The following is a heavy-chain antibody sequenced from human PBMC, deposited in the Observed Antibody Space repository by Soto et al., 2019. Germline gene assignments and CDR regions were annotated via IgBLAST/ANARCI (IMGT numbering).Heavy chain of an antibody. CDR3: ARFFPKMGFDY. V-gene: IGHV3-7*01. CDR1: GFTFSSYW. D-gene: IGHD2-8*01. J-gene: IGHJ4*02. CDR2: IKQDGSEK. Sequence: EVQLVESGGGLVQPGGSLRLSCAASGFTFSSYWMSWVRQAPGKGLEWVANIKQDGSEKYYVDSVKGRFTISRDNAKNSLYLQMNSLSAEETAVYYCARFFPKMGFDYWGQGTLVTVS.